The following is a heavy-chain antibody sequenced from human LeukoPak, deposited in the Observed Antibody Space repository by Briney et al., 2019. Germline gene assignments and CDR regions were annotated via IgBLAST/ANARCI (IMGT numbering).Heavy chain of an antibody. V-gene: IGHV3-30*18. CDR1: GFTFSSYG. CDR3: AERDAAGLDY. D-gene: IGHD6-13*01. J-gene: IGHJ4*02. Sequence: GGSLRLSCAASGFTFSSYGMHWVRQAPGKGLEWVALIVYDGSDEHYADSVRGRFTMSRDNSKNTLYLQMNSLRAEDTAVYYCAERDAAGLDYWGQGTLVTVSS. CDR2: IVYDGSDE.